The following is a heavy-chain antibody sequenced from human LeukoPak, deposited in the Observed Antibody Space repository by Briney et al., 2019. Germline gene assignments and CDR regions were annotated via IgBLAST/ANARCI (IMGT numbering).Heavy chain of an antibody. CDR1: GGSISSYY. Sequence: PSETLSLTCTASGGSISSYYWSWIRQPAGKGLEWIGYIYYSGSTYYNPSLKSRVTISVDTSKNQFSLKLSSVTAADTAVYYCAGVNMIVSLWGQGTLVTVSS. CDR3: AGVNMIVSL. J-gene: IGHJ4*02. V-gene: IGHV4-59*06. CDR2: IYYSGST. D-gene: IGHD3-22*01.